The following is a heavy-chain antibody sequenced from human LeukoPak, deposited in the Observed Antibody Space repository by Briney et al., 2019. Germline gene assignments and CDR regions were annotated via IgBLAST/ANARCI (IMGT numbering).Heavy chain of an antibody. CDR1: GYTFTSYD. J-gene: IGHJ5*02. D-gene: IGHD3-22*01. Sequence: GASVRVSCKASGYTFTSYDINWVRQATGQGLEWMGWMNPNSGNTGYAQKFQGRVTMTRNTSISTAYMELSSLRSEDTAVYYCARGGYYDSSGYYSWFDPWGQGTLVTVSS. CDR3: ARGGYYDSSGYYSWFDP. CDR2: MNPNSGNT. V-gene: IGHV1-8*01.